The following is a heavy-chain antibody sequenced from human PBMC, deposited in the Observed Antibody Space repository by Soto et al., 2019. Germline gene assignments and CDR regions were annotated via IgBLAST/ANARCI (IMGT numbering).Heavy chain of an antibody. D-gene: IGHD3-10*01. J-gene: IGHJ3*02. CDR1: GFSLSTSGVG. CDR3: AHTQVWFGELSDAFDI. V-gene: IGHV2-5*02. CDR2: IYWDDDK. Sequence: QITLKESGPTLVKPTQTLTLTYTFSGFSLSTSGVGVGWIRQPPGKALEWLALIYWDDDKRYSPSLKSRLTLTKDTSKNQVVLTMTNMDPVDTATYYCAHTQVWFGELSDAFDIWGQGTMVTVSS.